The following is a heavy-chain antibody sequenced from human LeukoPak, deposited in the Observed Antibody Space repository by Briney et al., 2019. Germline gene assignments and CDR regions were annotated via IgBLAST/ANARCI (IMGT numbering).Heavy chain of an antibody. CDR1: GYTFTGYY. J-gene: IGHJ3*02. CDR3: AREPGYTMIVVVIDDDAFDI. V-gene: IGHV1-2*02. Sequence: GASVKVSCKASGYTFTGYYMHWVRQAPGQGLEWMGWINPNSGGTNYAQKFQGRVTMTRDTSISTACMELSRLRSDDTAVYYCAREPGYTMIVVVIDDDAFDIWGQGIMVTVSS. D-gene: IGHD3-22*01. CDR2: INPNSGGT.